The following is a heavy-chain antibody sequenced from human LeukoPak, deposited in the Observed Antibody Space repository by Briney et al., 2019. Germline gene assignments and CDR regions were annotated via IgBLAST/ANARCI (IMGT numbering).Heavy chain of an antibody. V-gene: IGHV1-69*13. J-gene: IGHJ2*01. CDR2: IIPIFGTA. CDR3: AKEGDTALVTGYFDL. Sequence: SVKVSCKASGGTFGSYVISWVRQAPGQGLEWKGGIIPIFGTAHYAQKFQGRLTITADESTSTVYMEMSSLRSEDTAMYYCAKEGDTALVTGYFDLWGRGTLVIVSA. D-gene: IGHD5-18*01. CDR1: GGTFGSYV.